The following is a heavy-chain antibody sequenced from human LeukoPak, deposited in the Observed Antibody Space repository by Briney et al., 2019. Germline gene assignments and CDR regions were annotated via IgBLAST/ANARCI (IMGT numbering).Heavy chain of an antibody. CDR2: ISYDGSNK. CDR3: ARESRVGANSADAFDI. V-gene: IGHV3-30-3*01. D-gene: IGHD1-26*01. J-gene: IGHJ3*02. Sequence: PGGSLRLSCAASGFTFSSYAMHWVRQAPGKGLEWVAVISYDGSNKYYADSVKGRFTISRDNSKNTLYLQMNSLRAEDTAVYYCARESRVGANSADAFDIWGQGTMVTVSS. CDR1: GFTFSSYA.